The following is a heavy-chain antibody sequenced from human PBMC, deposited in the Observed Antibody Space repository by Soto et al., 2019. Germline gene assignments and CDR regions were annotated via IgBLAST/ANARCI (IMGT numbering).Heavy chain of an antibody. CDR3: ARLTDYYDSSGYGYYFDY. CDR2: IYSGGST. Sequence: GGSLRLSCAASGFTVSSNYMSWVRQAPGKGLEWVSVIYSGGSTYYADSVKGRFTISRHNSKNTLYLQMNSLRAEDTAVYYCARLTDYYDSSGYGYYFDYWGQGTLVTVSS. D-gene: IGHD3-22*01. J-gene: IGHJ4*02. CDR1: GFTVSSNY. V-gene: IGHV3-53*04.